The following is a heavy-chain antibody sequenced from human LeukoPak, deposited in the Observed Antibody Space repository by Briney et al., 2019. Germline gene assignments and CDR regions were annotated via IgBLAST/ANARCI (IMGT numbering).Heavy chain of an antibody. J-gene: IGHJ5*02. V-gene: IGHV4-34*01. D-gene: IGHD3-22*01. CDR3: ARDYLPFYDSSGYPSNWFDP. Sequence: SETLSLTCAVYGGSFSGYYWSWIRQPPGKGLEWIGEINHSGSTNYNPSLKSRVTISVDTSKNQFSLKLSSVTAADTAVYYCARDYLPFYDSSGYPSNWFDPWGQGTLVTVSS. CDR1: GGSFSGYY. CDR2: INHSGST.